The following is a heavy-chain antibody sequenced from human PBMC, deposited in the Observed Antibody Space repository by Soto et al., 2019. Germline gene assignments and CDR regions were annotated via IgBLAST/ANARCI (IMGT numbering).Heavy chain of an antibody. J-gene: IGHJ5*02. Sequence: QMQLQESGPGLVKPSETLSLTCTVSGGSVGSGSYYWSWIRQPPGKGLEWIGYVYYSGTTNYNPSLKSRVTISVDTSKNQFSLKVRSVTAADTAVYYCARALHNGNFGLDPWGQGTLVTVSS. D-gene: IGHD1-7*01. CDR2: VYYSGTT. CDR3: ARALHNGNFGLDP. CDR1: GGSVGSGSYY. V-gene: IGHV4-61*01.